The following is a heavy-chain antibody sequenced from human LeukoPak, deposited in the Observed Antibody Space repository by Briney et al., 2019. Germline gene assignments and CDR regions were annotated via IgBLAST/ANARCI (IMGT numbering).Heavy chain of an antibody. CDR3: ATGIGTLWSGYYHDY. CDR1: GGTFSSYA. V-gene: IGHV1-69*04. J-gene: IGHJ4*02. Sequence: ASVKVSCKASGGTFSSYAISWVRQAPGQGLEWMGRIIPILGIANYAQKFQGRVTISADKSTSTAYMEVSSLRSEDTAVYYCATGIGTLWSGYYHDYWGQGTLVTVSS. D-gene: IGHD3-3*01. CDR2: IIPILGIA.